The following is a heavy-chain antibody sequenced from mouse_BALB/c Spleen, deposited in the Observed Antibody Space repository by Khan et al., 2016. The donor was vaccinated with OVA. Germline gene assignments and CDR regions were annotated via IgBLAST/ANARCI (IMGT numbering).Heavy chain of an antibody. CDR2: INPDSSTI. CDR1: GFDFSRYW. CDR3: ARGLRRYYYAMDY. Sequence: EVQLQASGGGLVQPGGSLKLSCAASGFDFSRYWMSWVRQAPGKGLEWIGEINPDSSTINYTPSLKDKFIISRDNAKNTLYLQMSKVRSEDTALYYCARGLRRYYYAMDYWGQGTSVTVSS. V-gene: IGHV4-1*02. J-gene: IGHJ4*01. D-gene: IGHD2-2*01.